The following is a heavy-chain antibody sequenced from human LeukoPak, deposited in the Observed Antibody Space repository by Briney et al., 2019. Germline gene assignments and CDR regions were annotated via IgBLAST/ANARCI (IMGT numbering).Heavy chain of an antibody. D-gene: IGHD3-9*01. V-gene: IGHV4-31*03. CDR2: IYYSGST. J-gene: IGHJ3*02. CDR1: GGSISSGGYY. Sequence: SETLSLTCTVSGGSISSGGYYWSWIRQHPGKGLEWIGYIYYSGSTYYNPSLKSRVTISVDTSKNQFSLKLSSVTAADTAVYFCARDHPVADWAPDIWGRGTMVTVSS. CDR3: ARDHPVADWAPDI.